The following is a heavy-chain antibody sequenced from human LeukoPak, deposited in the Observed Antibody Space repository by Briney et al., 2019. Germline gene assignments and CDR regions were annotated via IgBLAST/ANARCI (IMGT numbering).Heavy chain of an antibody. Sequence: SVKVSCKASGGTFSSYAISWVRQAPGQGLEWTGRIIPIFGTANYAQKFQGRVTITADKSTSTAYMELSSLRSEDTAVYYCAYSGSYWAPPYWGQGTLVTVSS. D-gene: IGHD1-26*01. CDR1: GGTFSSYA. CDR2: IIPIFGTA. J-gene: IGHJ4*02. V-gene: IGHV1-69*06. CDR3: AYSGSYWAPPY.